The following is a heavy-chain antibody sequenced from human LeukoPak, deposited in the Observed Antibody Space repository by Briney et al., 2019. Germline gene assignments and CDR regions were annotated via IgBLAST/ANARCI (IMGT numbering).Heavy chain of an antibody. D-gene: IGHD3-22*01. CDR1: GLTFSIYA. CDR2: ISGSGGST. V-gene: IGHV3-23*01. CDR3: AKDHPQGDGYYDY. Sequence: GGSLRLSCAASGLTFSIYAMTWVREAPQKGLECVSVISGSGGSTYYADSVKGRFTISRDNSKNTLYLQMDSLRAEDTALYYCAKDHPQGDGYYDYWGQGTLVTVSS. J-gene: IGHJ4*02.